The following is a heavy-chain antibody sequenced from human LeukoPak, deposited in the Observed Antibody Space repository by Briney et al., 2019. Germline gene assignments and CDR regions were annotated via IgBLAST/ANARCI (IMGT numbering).Heavy chain of an antibody. CDR1: GYSISSGYY. CDR2: IYHSGST. Sequence: SETLSLTCTVSGYSISSGYYWGWIRQPPGKGLEWIGSIYHSGSTYYNPSLKSRVTISVDTSKNQFSLKLSSVTAADTAVYYCARGGLDHSSGWYFVGGDYWGQGTLVTVSS. D-gene: IGHD6-19*01. J-gene: IGHJ4*02. V-gene: IGHV4-38-2*02. CDR3: ARGGLDHSSGWYFVGGDY.